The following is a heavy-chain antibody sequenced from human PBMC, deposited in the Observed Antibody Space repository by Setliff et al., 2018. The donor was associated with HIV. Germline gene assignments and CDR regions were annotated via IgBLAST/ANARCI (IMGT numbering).Heavy chain of an antibody. V-gene: IGHV3-23*01. J-gene: IGHJ4*02. CDR1: EFTLSGYS. Sequence: GGSLRLSCAASEFTLSGYSMSWVRQVPGEGLEWVSAIDLSGSRIFYSDSVKGRFTISRDNSKNTLYLQMNSLTAEDTAVYYCAKVDNGHCTSASCRDFDYWGQGTLVTVSS. CDR3: AKVDNGHCTSASCRDFDY. CDR2: IDLSGSRI. D-gene: IGHD2-2*03.